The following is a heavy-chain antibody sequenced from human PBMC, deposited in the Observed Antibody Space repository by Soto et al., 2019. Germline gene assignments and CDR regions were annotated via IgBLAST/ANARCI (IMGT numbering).Heavy chain of an antibody. J-gene: IGHJ4*02. D-gene: IGHD3-10*01. CDR3: ARQYYFGSGSYYTRPFDF. Sequence: QLQLQESGPGLVKPSETLSLTCTVSGGSISSSSYYWGWIRQPPGKGLEWIGSIYYSGNTYYNPSLKGRVTISVDTAKSQFSLKLSSVTAADTAVYYCARQYYFGSGSYYTRPFDFWGQGTLVTVSS. CDR2: IYYSGNT. CDR1: GGSISSSSYY. V-gene: IGHV4-39*01.